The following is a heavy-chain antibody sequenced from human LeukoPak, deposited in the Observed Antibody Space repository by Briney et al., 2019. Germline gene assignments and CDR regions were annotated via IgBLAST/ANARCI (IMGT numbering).Heavy chain of an antibody. V-gene: IGHV3-33*06. D-gene: IGHD2-15*01. CDR2: IWFDGSTQ. CDR3: AKQLGYCSDGSCYFPY. Sequence: GGSLRLSCAASGFAFTSHGMHWVRQAPGKGLEWVSVIWFDGSTQYYTDSVKGRFTISRDNSKNTLYLQMNSLRAEDTAVYYCAKQLGYCSDGSCYFPYWGQGTLVTVSS. CDR1: GFAFTSHG. J-gene: IGHJ4*02.